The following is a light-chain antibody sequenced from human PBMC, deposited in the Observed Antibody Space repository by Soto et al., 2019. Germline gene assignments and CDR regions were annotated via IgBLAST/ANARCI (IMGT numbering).Light chain of an antibody. Sequence: DIQMTQSPSSVSASVGDRVTITCRASQDINSWLAWYQQKPGLAPKLLIYKASSLQGGVPSRFSGSRSGTDFTLTISSLQPEDFATYFCQQGKSFPLNLGGGTKVDIK. CDR1: QDINSW. V-gene: IGKV1-12*01. J-gene: IGKJ4*01. CDR2: KAS. CDR3: QQGKSFPLN.